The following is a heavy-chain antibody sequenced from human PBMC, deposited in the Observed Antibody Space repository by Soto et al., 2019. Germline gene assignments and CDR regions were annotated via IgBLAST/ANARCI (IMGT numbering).Heavy chain of an antibody. Sequence: QVQLVQSGAEVKKPGSSVKVSCKASGVTFSSYAISWVRQAPGQGLEWMGGIIPIFGTANYAQKFQGRVTITADESTSTAYMELSSLRSEDTAVYYCARDLRRYGSGALDYWGQGTLVTVSS. CDR3: ARDLRRYGSGALDY. CDR1: GVTFSSYA. V-gene: IGHV1-69*01. CDR2: IIPIFGTA. J-gene: IGHJ4*02. D-gene: IGHD3-10*01.